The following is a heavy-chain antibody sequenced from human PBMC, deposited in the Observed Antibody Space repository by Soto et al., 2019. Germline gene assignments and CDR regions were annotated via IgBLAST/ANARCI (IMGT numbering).Heavy chain of an antibody. J-gene: IGHJ4*02. D-gene: IGHD2-15*01. CDR3: ARWVEVSLDYFDS. CDR1: GGSISSSSYY. Sequence: PSETLSLTCTVSGGSISSSSYYWGWIRQPPGKGLEWIGSIYYSGSTHYNPSLKSRVTISVDTSKNQFSLNLSSVTAADTAVYYCARWVEVSLDYFDSWGQGTPVTVSS. V-gene: IGHV4-39*07. CDR2: IYYSGST.